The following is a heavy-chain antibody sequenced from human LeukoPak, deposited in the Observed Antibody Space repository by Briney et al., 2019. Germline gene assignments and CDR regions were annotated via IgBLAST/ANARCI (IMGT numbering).Heavy chain of an antibody. J-gene: IGHJ4*02. CDR2: IRYDGSNK. CDR1: GFTFSSYG. D-gene: IGHD2-2*01. V-gene: IGHV3-30*02. Sequence: GGSLRLSCAASGFTFSSYGMHWVRQAPGKGLGWVAFIRYDGSNKYYADSVKGRFTISRDNSKNTLYLQMNSLRAEDTAVYYCAKDHRELGYCSSTSCYSTGSADYWGQGTLVTVSS. CDR3: AKDHRELGYCSSTSCYSTGSADY.